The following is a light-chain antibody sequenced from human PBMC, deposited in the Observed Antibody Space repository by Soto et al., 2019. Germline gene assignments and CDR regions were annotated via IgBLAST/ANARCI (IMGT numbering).Light chain of an antibody. V-gene: IGLV2-23*02. Sequence: QSALTQPASVSGSPGQSITISCTGTSSDVGRYNVVSWYQQHPDKAPKLLSCEVTKRPSGVSNRFSGSKSVNTASLTLSGLQADDEADYYCCSDAGSGIYVFGTGTKLTVL. CDR2: EVT. CDR1: SSDVGRYNV. J-gene: IGLJ1*01. CDR3: CSDAGSGIYV.